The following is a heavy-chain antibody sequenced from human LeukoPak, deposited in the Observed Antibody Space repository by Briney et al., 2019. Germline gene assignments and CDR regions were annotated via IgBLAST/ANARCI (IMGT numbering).Heavy chain of an antibody. CDR1: GGTFSSYA. CDR2: IIPIFGTA. J-gene: IGHJ4*02. CDR3: ARVPRGFGDSDY. D-gene: IGHD3-10*01. V-gene: IGHV1-69*06. Sequence: SVKVSCKASGGTFSSYAISWVRQAPGQGLEWMGGIIPIFGTANYAQKFQGRVTITADKSTSTAYMELSSLRSEDTAVYYCARVPRGFGDSDYWGQGTLVTVSS.